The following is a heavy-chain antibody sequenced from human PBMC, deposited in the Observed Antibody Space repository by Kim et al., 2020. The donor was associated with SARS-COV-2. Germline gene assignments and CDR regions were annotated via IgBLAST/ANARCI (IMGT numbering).Heavy chain of an antibody. D-gene: IGHD3-3*02. Sequence: PSLKSRVTISVDTSENRCSLNLGSVTAADTAVYYCARVPIFGVVNFDYWGQGTLVTVSS. J-gene: IGHJ4*02. V-gene: IGHV4-39*07. CDR3: ARVPIFGVVNFDY.